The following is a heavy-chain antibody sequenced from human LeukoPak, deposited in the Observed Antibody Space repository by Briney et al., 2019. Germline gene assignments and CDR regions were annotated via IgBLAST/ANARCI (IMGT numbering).Heavy chain of an antibody. V-gene: IGHV3-23*01. J-gene: IGHJ4*02. D-gene: IGHD3-22*01. CDR3: ARPILDKSGSETYYFDY. CDR1: GLTFSNYA. Sequence: GGSLRLSCAASGLTFSNYAMSWVRQAPGKGLQWVSGISESGASTYYADSVKGRFTISRDNSKNTLYLQMNSLRAEDTAVYYCARPILDKSGSETYYFDYWGQGTLVTVSS. CDR2: ISESGAST.